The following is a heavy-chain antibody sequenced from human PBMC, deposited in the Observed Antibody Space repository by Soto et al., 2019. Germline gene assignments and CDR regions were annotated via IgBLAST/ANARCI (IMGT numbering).Heavy chain of an antibody. CDR2: VFHTGTA. J-gene: IGHJ3*01. D-gene: IGHD3-3*01. V-gene: IGHV4-59*11. Sequence: ECLSLTGPVSGNSLHTHYSSWIRQPPGKGLAWIDYVFHTGTADSNPFLKSLVTISVDTSKQQFFLRLTSLSAAETAVYYCARVDYDFWSGSSPTNDGKKVWGQG. CDR1: GNSLHTHY. CDR3: ARVDYDFWSGSSPTNDGKKV.